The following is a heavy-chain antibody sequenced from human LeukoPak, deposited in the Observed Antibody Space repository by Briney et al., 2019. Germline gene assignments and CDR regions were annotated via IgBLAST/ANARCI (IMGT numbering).Heavy chain of an antibody. CDR1: GGTFSSYA. D-gene: IGHD1-26*01. Sequence: ASVKVSCKASGGTFSSYAISWVRQAPGQGLEWMGGIIPIFGTTNYAQKFQGRVTITADESTSTAYMELSSLRSEDTAVYYCAGDRRWELLRASAFDIWGQGTMVTVSS. CDR2: IIPIFGTT. CDR3: AGDRRWELLRASAFDI. V-gene: IGHV1-69*13. J-gene: IGHJ3*02.